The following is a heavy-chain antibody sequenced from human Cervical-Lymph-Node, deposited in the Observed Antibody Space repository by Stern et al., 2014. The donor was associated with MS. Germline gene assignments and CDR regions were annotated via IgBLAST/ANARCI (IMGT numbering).Heavy chain of an antibody. Sequence: ESGPTLVKPTQTLTLTCTFSGVSLSTSGGGVGWIRQPPGKALEWLALIFWDDGKRYSPSLKSRLTLTNDTSKNQVVLTMTNMDPVDTATYYCAHRPPRRIAVADDAFDIWGQGTMVTVSS. D-gene: IGHD6-19*01. CDR3: AHRPPRRIAVADDAFDI. CDR1: GVSLSTSGGG. CDR2: IFWDDGK. V-gene: IGHV2-5*02. J-gene: IGHJ3*02.